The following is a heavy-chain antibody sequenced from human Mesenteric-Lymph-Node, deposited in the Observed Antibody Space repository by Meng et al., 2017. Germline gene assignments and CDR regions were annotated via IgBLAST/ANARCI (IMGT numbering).Heavy chain of an antibody. CDR1: GASVSSDY. CDR2: IHNTGNT. V-gene: IGHV4-59*02. Sequence: GSLRLSCTVSGASVSSDYWSWIRQHPGKELEWIGYIHNTGNTNYNPSLQSRVTISVDTSKNQYSLNLGSVTAADTAVYYCTRGPPADFWGPGTLVTVSS. J-gene: IGHJ4*02. CDR3: TRGPPADF.